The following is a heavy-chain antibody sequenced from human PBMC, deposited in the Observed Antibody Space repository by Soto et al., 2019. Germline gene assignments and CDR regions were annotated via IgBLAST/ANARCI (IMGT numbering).Heavy chain of an antibody. CDR3: ARGDRVADS. J-gene: IGHJ4*02. Sequence: QVQLVESGGGLVKPGGSLRLSCVASGFTFNGYYMSWIRQAPGKGPEWFSYISSSSSDINYADSVKGRFTTSRDNAKNLLHLQMNSLRAEDTAVYYCARGDRVADSWGQGTLVTVSS. D-gene: IGHD3-3*01. CDR1: GFTFNGYY. CDR2: ISSSSSDI. V-gene: IGHV3-11*05.